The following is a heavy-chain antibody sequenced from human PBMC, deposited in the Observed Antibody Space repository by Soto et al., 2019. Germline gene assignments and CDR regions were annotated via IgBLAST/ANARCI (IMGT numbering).Heavy chain of an antibody. V-gene: IGHV3-33*01. CDR1: GFTFSSYG. Sequence: GGSLRLSCAASGFTFSSYGMHWVRQAPGKGLEWVAVIWYDGSNKYYADSVKGRFTISRDNSKNTLYLQMNSLRAEDTAVYYCAREKLLYYYDSSGYLPDAFDIWGQGTMVTVS. J-gene: IGHJ3*02. CDR3: AREKLLYYYDSSGYLPDAFDI. D-gene: IGHD3-22*01. CDR2: IWYDGSNK.